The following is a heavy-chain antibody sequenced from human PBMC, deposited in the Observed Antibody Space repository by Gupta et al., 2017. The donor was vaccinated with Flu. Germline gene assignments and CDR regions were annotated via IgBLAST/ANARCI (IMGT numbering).Heavy chain of an antibody. J-gene: IGHJ4*02. CDR1: YS. D-gene: IGHD6-19*01. Sequence: YSRNWVRQAPGKGLEWVSYISTSSSTIYYADSVKGRFTISSDNAKNSLYLQMNSLRAEDTAVYYCARDGRSSGWYKDWGQGTLVTVSS. CDR2: ISTSSSTI. CDR3: ARDGRSSGWYKD. V-gene: IGHV3-48*01.